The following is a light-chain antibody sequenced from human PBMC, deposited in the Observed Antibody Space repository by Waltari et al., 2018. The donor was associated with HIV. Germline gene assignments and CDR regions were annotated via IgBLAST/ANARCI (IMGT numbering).Light chain of an antibody. J-gene: IGKJ1*01. CDR3: QHYHLFSWT. CDR2: KTP. V-gene: IGKV1-5*03. CDR1: QGLSDW. Sequence: DIQMTQSPSTLSASVGDRVTITCRASQGLSDWLAWYQQRPGKAPKLLIYKTPRLESGVPARFSGSGSGTEFALTSSSLQPDDFATYYCQHYHLFSWTCGQGTKV.